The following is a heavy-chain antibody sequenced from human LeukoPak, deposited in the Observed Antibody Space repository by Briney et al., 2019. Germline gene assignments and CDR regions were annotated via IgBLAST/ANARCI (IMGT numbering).Heavy chain of an antibody. J-gene: IGHJ4*02. CDR1: VYTFSGYY. D-gene: IGHD1-26*01. V-gene: IGHV1-2*02. Sequence: GASVKVSCKASVYTFSGYYIHWVRQAPGQGLEWMGWINFNSGDTNYARKFQGRVTVTRDTSISTTYMELSSLRADDTAIYHCVRERGATVDYWGQGTLVTVSS. CDR3: VRERGATVDY. CDR2: INFNSGDT.